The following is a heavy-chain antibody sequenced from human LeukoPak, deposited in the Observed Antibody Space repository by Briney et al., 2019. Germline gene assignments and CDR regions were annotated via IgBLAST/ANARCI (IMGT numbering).Heavy chain of an antibody. CDR3: ASRYCSSTSCPFDY. Sequence: SETLSLTCTVSGGSISSSSYYWGWIRQPPGKGREWIGSIYYSGSTYYNPSLKSRVTISVDTSKNQFSWKLSSVTAADTAVYYCASRYCSSTSCPFDYWGQGTLVTVSS. CDR1: GGSISSSSYY. CDR2: IYYSGST. J-gene: IGHJ4*02. D-gene: IGHD2-2*01. V-gene: IGHV4-39*01.